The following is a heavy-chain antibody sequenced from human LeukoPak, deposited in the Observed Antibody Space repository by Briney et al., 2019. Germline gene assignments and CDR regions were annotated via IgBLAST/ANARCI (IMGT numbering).Heavy chain of an antibody. V-gene: IGHV1-69*01. CDR1: GGTSSSYA. CDR2: IIPIFGTA. D-gene: IGHD1-26*01. J-gene: IGHJ6*03. CDR3: ARPQVGADAPRGTYYYYMDV. Sequence: GSSVKVSCKASGGTSSSYAISWVRHAPGQGLEWMGGIIPIFGTANYAQKFQGRVTITADESTSTAYMELSSLRSEDTAVYYCARPQVGADAPRGTYYYYMDVWGKGTTVTVSS.